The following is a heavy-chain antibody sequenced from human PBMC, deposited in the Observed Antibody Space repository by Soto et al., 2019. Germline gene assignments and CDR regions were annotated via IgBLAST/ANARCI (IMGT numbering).Heavy chain of an antibody. CDR3: ARDLYSILYERTDYYEMDV. Sequence: PSETLSLTRTICGGYISSSSYYWGWTRQPPGKGLEWIGSIYYNGNTYYNPSLKSRVTIAVDTSKNQFSMKLSSVTAADTDVYYCARDLYSILYERTDYYEMDVCGQGNTVTVSS. V-gene: IGHV4-39*02. D-gene: IGHD2-21*01. CDR1: GGYISSSSYY. J-gene: IGHJ6*02. CDR2: IYYNGNT.